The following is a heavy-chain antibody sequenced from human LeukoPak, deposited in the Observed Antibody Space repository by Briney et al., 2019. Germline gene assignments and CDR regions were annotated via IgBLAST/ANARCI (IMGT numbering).Heavy chain of an antibody. CDR2: IYDSGTT. V-gene: IGHV3-53*01. J-gene: IGHJ4*02. D-gene: IGHD4-17*01. CDR1: GFTVSSNY. Sequence: GGSLRLSCAASGFTVSSNYMSWVRQAPGKGLEWVSIIYDSGTTYYADSVKGRFTISRDNSKNTLYLQMNSLRAEDTAVYYCAKAGDYAPDSLDYWGQGTLVTVSS. CDR3: AKAGDYAPDSLDY.